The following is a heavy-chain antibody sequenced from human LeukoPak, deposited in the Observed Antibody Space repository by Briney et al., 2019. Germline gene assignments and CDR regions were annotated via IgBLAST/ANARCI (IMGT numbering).Heavy chain of an antibody. D-gene: IGHD6-13*01. CDR1: GFTFSSYA. CDR3: AKVASSSWYRNSYYYYYMDV. V-gene: IGHV3-23*01. Sequence: PGGSLRLSCAASGFTFSSYAMSWVRQAPGKGLEWVSAISSSGGSTYYADSVKGRFTISRDNSKNTLYLQMNSLRAEDTAVYYCAKVASSSWYRNSYYYYYMDVWGKGTTVCVSS. J-gene: IGHJ6*03. CDR2: ISSSGGST.